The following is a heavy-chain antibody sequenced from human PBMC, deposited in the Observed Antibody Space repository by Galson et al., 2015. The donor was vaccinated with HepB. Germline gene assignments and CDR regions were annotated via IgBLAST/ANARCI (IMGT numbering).Heavy chain of an antibody. D-gene: IGHD4-17*01. CDR3: AKGYGLVDL. CDR1: GFTFGDYA. J-gene: IGHJ5*02. V-gene: IGHV3-23*01. Sequence: SLRLSCAASGFTFGDYAMSWVRQAPGKGLEWVSGISANGGSRFYAESVKGRFTISRDNSKNTLSFQMNSLRAEDTAVYYCAKGYGLVDLWGHGTLVTVSS. CDR2: ISANGGSR.